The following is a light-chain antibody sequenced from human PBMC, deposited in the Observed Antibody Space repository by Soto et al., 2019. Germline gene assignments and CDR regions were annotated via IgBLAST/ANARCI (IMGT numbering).Light chain of an antibody. V-gene: IGKV1-39*01. CDR1: QNIINF. Sequence: DIQMTQSPSSLSASVGDRVTITCRASQNIINFLTWYQPKNGEGPKLLIYGASILHSGVPSRFTGSGSGTDFALSIRSLQREDFATFFCQESYSAPFTFGPGTKVDIK. CDR2: GAS. CDR3: QESYSAPFT. J-gene: IGKJ3*01.